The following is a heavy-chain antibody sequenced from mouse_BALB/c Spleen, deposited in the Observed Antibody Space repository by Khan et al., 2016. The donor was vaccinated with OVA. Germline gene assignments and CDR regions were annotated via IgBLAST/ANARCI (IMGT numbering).Heavy chain of an antibody. V-gene: IGHV5-6*01. CDR1: GFTFSTYG. D-gene: IGHD1-1*01. CDR2: ISSGGSYT. CDR3: ARLAYYYNSEGFAY. J-gene: IGHJ3*01. Sequence: EVELVESGGDLVKPGGSLKLSCAASGFTFSTYGMSWVRQTPDKRLEWVATISSGGSYTYYLANVKGRFTISRDNVKNTLYLQMSSLKSADTAMYYCARLAYYYNSEGFAYWGQGTLVTVSA.